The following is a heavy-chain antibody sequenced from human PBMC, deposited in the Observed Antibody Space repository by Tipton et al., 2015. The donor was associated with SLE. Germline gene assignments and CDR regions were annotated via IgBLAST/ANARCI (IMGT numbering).Heavy chain of an antibody. Sequence: TLSLTCTVSGGSISSSSYYWGWIRQPPGKGLEWIGSIYYSGSTNCNPSLKSRVTISVDSSKNQFSLKLSSVTAADTAVYYCASQIKRGYSGLPFDYWGQGTLVTVSS. J-gene: IGHJ4*02. D-gene: IGHD5-12*01. CDR2: IYYSGST. CDR1: GGSISSSSYY. V-gene: IGHV4-39*01. CDR3: ASQIKRGYSGLPFDY.